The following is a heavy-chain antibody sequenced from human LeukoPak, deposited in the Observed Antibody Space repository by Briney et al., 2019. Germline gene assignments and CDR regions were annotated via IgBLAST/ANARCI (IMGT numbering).Heavy chain of an antibody. J-gene: IGHJ4*02. CDR1: GDSFSGYY. CDR2: INHSGST. Sequence: PSETLSLTCIVSGDSFSGYYWSWIRQPPGKGLEWIGEINHSGSTNYNPSLKSRVTISVDTSKNQFSLKLSSVTAADTAVYYCARGRYSSGWYWGQGTLVTVSS. V-gene: IGHV4-34*01. D-gene: IGHD6-19*01. CDR3: ARGRYSSGWY.